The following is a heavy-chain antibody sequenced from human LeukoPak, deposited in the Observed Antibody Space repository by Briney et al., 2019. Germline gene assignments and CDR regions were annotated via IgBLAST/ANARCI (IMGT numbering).Heavy chain of an antibody. Sequence: GGSLRLSCAASGFTFSSYAMSWVRQAPGKGLEWVSAISGSGGSTYYADSVKGRFTISRDNSKNTLYLQMNSLRAEDTAVYYCARILHILGYFDYWGQGTLVTVSS. CDR1: GFTFSSYA. CDR2: ISGSGGST. J-gene: IGHJ4*02. V-gene: IGHV3-23*01. D-gene: IGHD3-9*01. CDR3: ARILHILGYFDY.